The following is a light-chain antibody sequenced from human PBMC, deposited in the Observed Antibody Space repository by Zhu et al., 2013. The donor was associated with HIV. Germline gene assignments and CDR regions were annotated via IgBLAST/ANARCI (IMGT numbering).Light chain of an antibody. Sequence: DIQMTQSPSTLSASVGDRATITCRASQSISSWLAWYQQKPGKAPKLLIYKASSLESGVSSRFSGSGSGTEFTLTISSLQPDDFATYYCQQYNSYSSWTFGQGTKVEIK. V-gene: IGKV1-5*03. CDR3: QQYNSYSSWT. CDR2: KAS. J-gene: IGKJ1*01. CDR1: QSISSW.